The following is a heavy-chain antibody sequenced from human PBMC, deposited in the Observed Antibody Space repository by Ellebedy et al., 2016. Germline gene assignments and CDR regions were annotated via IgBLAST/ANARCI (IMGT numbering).Heavy chain of an antibody. D-gene: IGHD3-22*01. J-gene: IGHJ5*02. V-gene: IGHV1-46*01. CDR2: INPSGGST. CDR3: ARVSGSIALNWFDP. Sequence: ASVKVSXXASGYIFTYYYMHWVRQAPGQGLEWMGIINPSGGSTSYAQKFQGRVTMTTDTSTSTAYMELRSLRSDDTAVYYCARVSGSIALNWFDPWGQGTLVTVSS. CDR1: GYIFTYYY.